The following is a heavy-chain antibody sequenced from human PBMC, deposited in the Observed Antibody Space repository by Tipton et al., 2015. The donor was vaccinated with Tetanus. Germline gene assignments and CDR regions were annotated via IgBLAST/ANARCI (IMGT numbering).Heavy chain of an antibody. CDR1: GGSVRSGSYY. CDR2: VSCSGST. CDR3: ARANYDFPKKGPFDS. J-gene: IGHJ4*02. Sequence: LRLSCTVSGGSVRSGSYYWNWIRQPPGKGLEWIGYVSCSGSTNSNYSLKSRITISQDTSKNQFSLRLTSVTAADTAVYYCARANYDFPKKGPFDSWGQGSLVIVSS. V-gene: IGHV4-61*01. D-gene: IGHD3-3*01.